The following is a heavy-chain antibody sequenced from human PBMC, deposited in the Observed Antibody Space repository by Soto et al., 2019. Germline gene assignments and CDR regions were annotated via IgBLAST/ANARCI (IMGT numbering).Heavy chain of an antibody. CDR3: ARTGGSGVSYYYFAMDV. J-gene: IGHJ6*02. V-gene: IGHV3-48*03. CDR2: ISSSGSTM. D-gene: IGHD3-10*01. CDR1: GFTFSSYE. Sequence: PGGSLRLSCTASGFTFSSYEMNWARQAPGKGLEWVSYISSSGSTMYYADSVKGLFTISGDNAKNSLFLQMDSLRAEDTAVYYCARTGGSGVSYYYFAMDVWGQGTTVTVSS.